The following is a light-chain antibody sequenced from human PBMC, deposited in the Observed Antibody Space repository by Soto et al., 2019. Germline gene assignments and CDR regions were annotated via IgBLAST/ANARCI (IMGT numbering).Light chain of an antibody. CDR2: SAS. V-gene: IGKV3-15*01. J-gene: IGKJ4*01. CDR3: QQYNKWPLT. CDR1: QSAYTT. Sequence: EIVMTQSPATLSVSPGERATLSCRASQSAYTTLAWYQQRPGQAPRLLIYSASTRATGIPARFSGSGSGTEFTLTISSLQSEDFAVYYCQQYNKWPLTFGGGTTVEIK.